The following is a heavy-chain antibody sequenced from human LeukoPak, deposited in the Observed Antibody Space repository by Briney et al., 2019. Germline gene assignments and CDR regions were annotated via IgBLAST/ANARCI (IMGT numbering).Heavy chain of an antibody. Sequence: GGSLRLSCAASGFTLSIYDMHWVRQATGKGLEWVSAIGTAGDTYYPGSVKGRFTISRESAKNSLYLQMNSLRARDTAVYYCARSLSSSWYFDYWSEGTPATV. V-gene: IGHV3-13*01. CDR2: IGTAGDT. J-gene: IGHJ4*02. D-gene: IGHD6-13*01. CDR3: ARSLSSSWYFDY. CDR1: GFTLSIYD.